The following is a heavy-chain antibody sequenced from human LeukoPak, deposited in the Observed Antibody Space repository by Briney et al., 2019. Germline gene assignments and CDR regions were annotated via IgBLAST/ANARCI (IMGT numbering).Heavy chain of an antibody. Sequence: ASVKVSCKASGGTFSSYGISWVRQAPGQGLEWMGWISTYNGHTNYARKVQGRVTTTTDTSTSTAYMELRSLRSDDTAVYYCAREGGRYCSGGSCYSSNGWYGGLNYWGQGTLVTVSS. J-gene: IGHJ4*02. CDR3: AREGGRYCSGGSCYSSNGWYGGLNY. CDR2: ISTYNGHT. V-gene: IGHV1-18*01. CDR1: GGTFSSYG. D-gene: IGHD2-15*01.